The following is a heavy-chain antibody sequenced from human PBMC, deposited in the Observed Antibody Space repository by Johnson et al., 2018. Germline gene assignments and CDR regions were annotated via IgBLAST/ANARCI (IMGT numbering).Heavy chain of an antibody. CDR1: GFTFSSYA. V-gene: IGHV3-30-3*01. D-gene: IGHD5-12*01. Sequence: VQLLESGGGVVQPGRSLRLSCAASGFTFSSYAMHWVRQAPGKGLEWVAVISYDGSNKYYADSVKGRFTISRDNSKNTLYLQMNSLRAEDTAVYYCARDTYSGYGAYYYYMDVWGKGTTVTVSS. J-gene: IGHJ6*03. CDR3: ARDTYSGYGAYYYYMDV. CDR2: ISYDGSNK.